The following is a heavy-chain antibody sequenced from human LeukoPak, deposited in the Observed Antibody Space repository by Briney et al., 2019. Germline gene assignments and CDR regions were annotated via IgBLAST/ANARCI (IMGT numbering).Heavy chain of an antibody. CDR2: ISWNNAPI. V-gene: IGHV3-9*01. CDR1: GFSFDDYA. J-gene: IGHJ3*02. CDR3: ARDKRRYYDSSGTERAFDI. D-gene: IGHD3-22*01. Sequence: GGSLRLSCAASGFSFDDYAMHWVRQAPGKGLEWVSGISWNNAPIGYADSVKGRFTISRDNAKNSLYLQMNSLRAEDTAVYYCARDKRRYYDSSGTERAFDIWGQGTMVTVSS.